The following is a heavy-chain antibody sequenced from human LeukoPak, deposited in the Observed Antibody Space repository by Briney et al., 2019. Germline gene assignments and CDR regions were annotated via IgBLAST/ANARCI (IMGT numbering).Heavy chain of an antibody. J-gene: IGHJ4*02. D-gene: IGHD2/OR15-2a*01. CDR3: ASFYAPDRGIESQNLVTVY. CDR1: GGTFSSYA. Sequence: ASVKVSCKASGGTFSSYAISWVRQAPGQGLEWMGRIHPISGGTNYAQKFQGRVTLTRDTSISTAYMELSRLRSDDTAVYYCASFYAPDRGIESQNLVTVYWSQGTLVSVSS. V-gene: IGHV1-2*02. CDR2: IHPISGGT.